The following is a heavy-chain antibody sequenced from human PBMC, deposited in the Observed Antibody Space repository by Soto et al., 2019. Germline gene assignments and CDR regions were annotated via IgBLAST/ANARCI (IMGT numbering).Heavy chain of an antibody. CDR1: GYTFTSYG. J-gene: IGHJ6*02. CDR3: ARAYRTIFGVVIPLYGMDV. Sequence: QVQLVQSGAEVKKPGASVKVSCKASGYTFTSYGISWVRQAPGQGLEWMGWISAYNGNTNYAQKLQGRVTMTTDTSTRTAYMELRSLRSDDTAVYYCARAYRTIFGVVIPLYGMDVWGQGTTVTVSS. D-gene: IGHD3-3*01. V-gene: IGHV1-18*01. CDR2: ISAYNGNT.